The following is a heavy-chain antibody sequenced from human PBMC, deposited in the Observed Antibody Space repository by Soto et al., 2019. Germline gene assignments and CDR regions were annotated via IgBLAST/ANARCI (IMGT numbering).Heavy chain of an antibody. V-gene: IGHV4-39*01. CDR1: GGSISSSSYY. CDR3: VGSGSYYYNWFDP. J-gene: IGHJ5*02. D-gene: IGHD3-10*01. CDR2: IYYSGST. Sequence: SETLSLTCTVSGGSISSSSYYWGWIRHPPGKGLEWIGSIYYSGSTYYNPSLKSRVTISVDTSKNQFSLKLSSVTAADTAVYYCVGSGSYYYNWFDPWGQGTLVTVSS.